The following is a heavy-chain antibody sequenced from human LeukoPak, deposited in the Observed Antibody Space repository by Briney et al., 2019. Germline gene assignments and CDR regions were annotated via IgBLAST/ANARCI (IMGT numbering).Heavy chain of an antibody. CDR3: ASLWPYQLSAFDI. D-gene: IGHD2-2*01. CDR1: GGSFSGYY. J-gene: IGHJ3*02. Sequence: SETLSLTCAVYGGSFSGYYWSWLRQPPGKGLEWIGEINHSGSTNYNPSLKSRVTISVDTSKNQFSLKLSSVTAADTAVYYCASLWPYQLSAFDIWGQGTLVTVSS. CDR2: INHSGST. V-gene: IGHV4-34*01.